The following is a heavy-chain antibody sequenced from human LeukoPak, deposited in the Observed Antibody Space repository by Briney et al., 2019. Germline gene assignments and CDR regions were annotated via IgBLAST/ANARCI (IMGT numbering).Heavy chain of an antibody. CDR1: GYTLTGYY. J-gene: IGHJ5*02. D-gene: IGHD6-6*01. CDR3: ARILSIAARWFDP. Sequence: ASVKVSCKASGYTLTGYYMHWVRQAPGQGLEWMGWINPNSGGTNYAQKFQGRVTMTRDTSISTAYMELSRLRSDDTAVYYCARILSIAARWFDPWGQGTLVTVSS. CDR2: INPNSGGT. V-gene: IGHV1-2*02.